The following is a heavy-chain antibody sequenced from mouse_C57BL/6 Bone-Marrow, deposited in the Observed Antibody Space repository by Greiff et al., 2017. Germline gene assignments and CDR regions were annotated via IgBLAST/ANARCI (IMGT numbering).Heavy chain of an antibody. CDR3: TRDWDYGSSYFDY. D-gene: IGHD1-1*01. Sequence: EVQRVESGEGLVKPGGSLKLSCAASGFTFSSYAMSWVRQTPEKRLEWVAYISSGGDYIYYADTVKGRFTISRDNARNTLYLQMSSLKSEDTAMYYCTRDWDYGSSYFDYWGQGTTLTVSS. CDR1: GFTFSSYA. V-gene: IGHV5-9-1*02. CDR2: ISSGGDYI. J-gene: IGHJ2*01.